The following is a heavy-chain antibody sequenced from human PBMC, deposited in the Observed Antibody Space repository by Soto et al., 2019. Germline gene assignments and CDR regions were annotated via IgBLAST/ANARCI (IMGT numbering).Heavy chain of an antibody. CDR2: IHYSGST. CDR3: AAGGGLPRYY. V-gene: IGHV4-59*08. CDR1: GGSISTYY. Sequence: SETLSLTCTVSGGSISTYYWSWIRQPPGKGLEWIGYIHYSGSTNYNPPLKSRVTISVDTSKNQFSLKLSSVTAADTAVYYCAAGGGLPRYYWGQGTLVTVSS. D-gene: IGHD5-12*01. J-gene: IGHJ4*02.